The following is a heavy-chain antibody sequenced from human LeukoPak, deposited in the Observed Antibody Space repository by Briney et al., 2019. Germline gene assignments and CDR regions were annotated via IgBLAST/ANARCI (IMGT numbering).Heavy chain of an antibody. CDR3: ARGERGVRGVPNKALHFDF. J-gene: IGHJ4*02. V-gene: IGHV4-4*02. D-gene: IGHD3-10*01. Sequence: PSGTLSLTCAVSGGSISSSNWWSWVRQPPGKGLEWIGEIYHGGSTNYNPSLKSRVTISKDMSKKQFSLKLSSVTAADTAIYYCARGERGVRGVPNKALHFDFWGQGTLVTVSS. CDR2: IYHGGST. CDR1: GGSISSSNW.